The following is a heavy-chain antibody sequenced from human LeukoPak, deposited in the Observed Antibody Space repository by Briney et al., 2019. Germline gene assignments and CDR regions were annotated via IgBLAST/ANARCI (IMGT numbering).Heavy chain of an antibody. CDR1: GGAISSYY. V-gene: IGHV4-4*07. CDR2: IYISGST. J-gene: IGHJ5*02. CDR3: AGRSGWYGWFDP. D-gene: IGHD6-19*01. Sequence: SETLSLTCTVSGGAISSYYWSWVRQPARKGLEWIGRIYISGSTNYNPSLKSRVTMSVDTSKNQFSLKLSSVTAADTAVYYCAGRSGWYGWFDPWGQGTLVTVSS.